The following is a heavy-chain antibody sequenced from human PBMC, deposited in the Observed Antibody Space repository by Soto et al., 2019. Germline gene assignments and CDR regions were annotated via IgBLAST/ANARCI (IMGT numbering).Heavy chain of an antibody. CDR3: ARRTILIGRHTWFDP. J-gene: IGHJ5*02. CDR1: GGSISNSSDY. V-gene: IGHV4-39*01. D-gene: IGHD3-9*01. Sequence: QLRLQESGPGLVKPSETLSLTCSVFGGSISNSSDYWGWIRQSPGKGLEWIGSIYYSGSTYYNPSLKSRVTVSVDTSKNQFSLKLSSVTAADTAVYYCARRTILIGRHTWFDPWGQGTLVTVSS. CDR2: IYYSGST.